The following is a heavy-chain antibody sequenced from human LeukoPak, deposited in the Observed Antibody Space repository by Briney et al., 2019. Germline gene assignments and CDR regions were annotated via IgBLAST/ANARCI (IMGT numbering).Heavy chain of an antibody. CDR1: GFTFSSYA. D-gene: IGHD2-8*01. CDR3: ARDGRDIVLMVYAMDPNFPDY. CDR2: ISGSGGST. V-gene: IGHV3-23*01. Sequence: GGSLRLSCAASGFTFSSYAMSWVRQAPGKGLEWVSAISGSGGSTYYADSVKGRFTISRDNSKTTLYLQMNSLRAEDTAVYYCARDGRDIVLMVYAMDPNFPDYWGQGTLATVSS. J-gene: IGHJ4*02.